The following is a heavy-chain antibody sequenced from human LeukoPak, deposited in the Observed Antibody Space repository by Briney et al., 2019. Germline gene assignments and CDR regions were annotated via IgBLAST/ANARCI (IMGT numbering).Heavy chain of an antibody. CDR1: GGSISSGSYY. D-gene: IGHD1-1*01. J-gene: IGHJ4*02. Sequence: SETLSLTCTVSGGSISSGSYYWSWIRQPAGKGLEWIGRIYTSGSTNYNPSLKSRVTISVDTSKNQFSLKLSSVTAADTAVYYCARDEGYATGFDRDYWGQGTLVTVSS. CDR3: ARDEGYATGFDRDY. CDR2: IYTSGST. V-gene: IGHV4-61*02.